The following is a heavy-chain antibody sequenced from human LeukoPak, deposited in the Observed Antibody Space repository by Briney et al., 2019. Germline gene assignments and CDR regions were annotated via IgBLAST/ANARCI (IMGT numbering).Heavy chain of an antibody. CDR2: IKQDGSEK. D-gene: IGHD3-10*01. Sequence: GGSLRLSCAASGFTFSSYWMSWVRQAPGKGLEWVANIKQDGSEKYYVDSVEGRFTVSRDNAKNSLYLQMNNLRAEDTAVYYCARDEIIMPHRKDYWGQGTLVTVSS. J-gene: IGHJ4*02. CDR3: ARDEIIMPHRKDY. V-gene: IGHV3-7*04. CDR1: GFTFSSYW.